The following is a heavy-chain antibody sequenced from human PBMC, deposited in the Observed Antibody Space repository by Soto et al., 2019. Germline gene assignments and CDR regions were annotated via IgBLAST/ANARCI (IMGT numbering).Heavy chain of an antibody. Sequence: GGSLRLSCAASGFTFSSYEMNWVRQAPGKGLEWVSYISSSGSTIYYADSVKGRFTISRDNAKNSLYLQMNSLRAEDTAVYYCARDLTGTSRGVDYWGQGTLVTVSS. CDR1: GFTFSSYE. J-gene: IGHJ4*02. CDR2: ISSSGSTI. D-gene: IGHD7-27*01. V-gene: IGHV3-48*03. CDR3: ARDLTGTSRGVDY.